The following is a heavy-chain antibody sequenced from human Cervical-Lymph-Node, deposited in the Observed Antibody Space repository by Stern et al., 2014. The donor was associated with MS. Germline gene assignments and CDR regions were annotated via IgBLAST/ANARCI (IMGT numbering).Heavy chain of an antibody. Sequence: QVQLVQSGAEVKKPGSSVKVSCKASGGPFSSYAISWVRQAPGKGPEWMGGIIPIFGTANYAQKFQGRVTITADESTSTAYMELSSLRSEDTAVYYCAYASYWFDPWGQGTLVTVSS. J-gene: IGHJ5*02. CDR3: AYASYWFDP. CDR2: IIPIFGTA. CDR1: GGPFSSYA. D-gene: IGHD3-16*01. V-gene: IGHV1-69*01.